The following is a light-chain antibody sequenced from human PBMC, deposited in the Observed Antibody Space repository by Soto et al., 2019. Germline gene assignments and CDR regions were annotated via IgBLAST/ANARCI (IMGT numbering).Light chain of an antibody. CDR1: QSVGRN. Sequence: ETVMTQSPASLSVSPGERATLSCRASQSVGRNLAWFQQKPGQSPRLFIYGASTRATGIPARFSGSGSGTEFTLIISSLQSEDFAVYYCQQYNNWPRMFGQGTKVEIK. V-gene: IGKV3-15*01. CDR3: QQYNNWPRM. CDR2: GAS. J-gene: IGKJ1*01.